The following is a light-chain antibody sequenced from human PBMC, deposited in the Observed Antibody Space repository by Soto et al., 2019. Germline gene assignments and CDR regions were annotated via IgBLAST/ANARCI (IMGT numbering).Light chain of an antibody. Sequence: QSVLTQPPSASETPGRRVSISCSGGSSNIGENTVNWYQQVPGTAPKLLIYSNDQRPSGVPDRFSGSRSGTSASLAICGLRSEDEAEYYCAAWDDSLNGAVFGGGTKSPS. CDR3: AAWDDSLNGAV. CDR2: SND. J-gene: IGLJ2*01. V-gene: IGLV1-44*01. CDR1: SSNIGENT.